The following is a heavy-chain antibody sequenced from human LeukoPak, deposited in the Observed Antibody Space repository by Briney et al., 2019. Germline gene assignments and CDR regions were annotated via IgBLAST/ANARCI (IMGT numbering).Heavy chain of an antibody. V-gene: IGHV3-9*01. CDR2: ISWNSGNK. J-gene: IGHJ3*02. CDR1: GFTFEEYA. Sequence: PGGSLRLSCVVSGFTFEEYAMDWVRQVPGKGLEWVSSISWNSGNKAYADSVKGRFTISRDNAKKSLYLQMTGLRPEDTALYFCSKGRYLNFSDGAFHIWGQGTMVTVSS. D-gene: IGHD1-26*01. CDR3: SKGRYLNFSDGAFHI.